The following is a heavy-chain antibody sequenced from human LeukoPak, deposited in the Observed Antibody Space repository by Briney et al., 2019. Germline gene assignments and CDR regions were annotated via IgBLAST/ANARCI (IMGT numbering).Heavy chain of an antibody. J-gene: IGHJ6*02. Sequence: GESLKVSCKGSGYSFTSYWIGWVRQMPGKGLEWMGIIYPGDSDTRYSPSFQGQVTISADKSISTAYLQWSSLKASDTAMYYCARHGDVGATTDPIYYYYYGMDVWGQGTTVTVSS. CDR3: ARHGDVGATTDPIYYYYYGMDV. CDR2: IYPGDSDT. D-gene: IGHD1-26*01. CDR1: GYSFTSYW. V-gene: IGHV5-51*01.